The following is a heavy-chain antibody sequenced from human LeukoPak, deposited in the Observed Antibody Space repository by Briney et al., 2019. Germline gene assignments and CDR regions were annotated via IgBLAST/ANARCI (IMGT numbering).Heavy chain of an antibody. CDR3: ARQGYSSGWYGGLGYYYYGMDV. D-gene: IGHD6-19*01. CDR1: GGSISSSSYY. CDR2: IYYSGST. J-gene: IGHJ6*02. Sequence: SETLSLTCTVSGGSISSSSYYWGWTRQPPGKGLEWIGSIYYSGSTYYNPSLKSRVTISVDTSKNQFSLKLSSVTAADTAVYYCARQGYSSGWYGGLGYYYYGMDVWGQGTTVTVSS. V-gene: IGHV4-39*01.